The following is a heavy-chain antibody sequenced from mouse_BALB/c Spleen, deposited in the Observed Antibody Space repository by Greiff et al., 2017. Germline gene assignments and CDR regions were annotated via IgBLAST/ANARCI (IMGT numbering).Heavy chain of an antibody. V-gene: IGHV1-54*01. J-gene: IGHJ2*01. CDR2: INPGSGGT. CDR3: ASRYFDY. CDR1: GYAFTNYL. Sequence: VHLVESGAELVRPGTSVKVSCKASGYAFTNYLIEWVKQRPGQGLEWIGVINPGSGGTNYNEKFKGKATLTADKSSSTAYMQLSSLTSDDSAVYFCASRYFDYWGQGTTLTVSS.